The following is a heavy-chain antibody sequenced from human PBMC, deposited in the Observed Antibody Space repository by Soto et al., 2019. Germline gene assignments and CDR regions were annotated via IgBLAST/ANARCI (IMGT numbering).Heavy chain of an antibody. D-gene: IGHD3-3*01. CDR3: ARSYYDFWSGYDYYYYMDV. J-gene: IGHJ6*03. CDR1: GYTSTSYD. Sequence: GASVKVSCKASGYTSTSYDINWVRQATGQGLEWMGWMNPNSGNTGYAQKFQGRVTMTRNTSISTAYMELSSLRSEDTAVYYCARSYYDFWSGYDYYYYMDVWGKGTTVTVSS. V-gene: IGHV1-8*01. CDR2: MNPNSGNT.